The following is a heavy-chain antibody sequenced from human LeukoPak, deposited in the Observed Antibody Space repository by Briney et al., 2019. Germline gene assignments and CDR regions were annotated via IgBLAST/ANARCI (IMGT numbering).Heavy chain of an antibody. J-gene: IGHJ5*02. Sequence: ASVKVSFKASAYTFTVYYMHWVRQAPGQGLEWMGWINPNSGGTNYAQKFQGRVTMTRDTSISTAYMELSRLRSDDTAVYYCARDLSDYPNWFDPWGQGTLVTVSS. CDR2: INPNSGGT. V-gene: IGHV1-2*02. CDR1: AYTFTVYY. CDR3: ARDLSDYPNWFDP. D-gene: IGHD4-17*01.